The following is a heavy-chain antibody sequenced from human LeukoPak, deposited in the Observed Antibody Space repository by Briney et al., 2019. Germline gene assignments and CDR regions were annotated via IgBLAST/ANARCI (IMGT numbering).Heavy chain of an antibody. CDR1: GFTFSGSA. J-gene: IGHJ4*02. CDR3: IGYCSGGSCYTGNHFDY. D-gene: IGHD2-15*01. Sequence: GGSLRLSCAASGFTFSGSAMHWVRQASGKGLEWVGRIRSKANSYATAYAASAKGRFTISRDDSKNTAYLQMNSLKTEDTAVYYCIGYCSGGSCYTGNHFDYWGQGTLVTVSS. CDR2: IRSKANSYAT. V-gene: IGHV3-73*01.